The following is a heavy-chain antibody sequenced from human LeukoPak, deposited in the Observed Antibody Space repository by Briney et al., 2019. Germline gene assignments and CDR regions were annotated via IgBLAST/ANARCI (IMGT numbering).Heavy chain of an antibody. CDR1: GFTFSSYS. CDR3: ARESGGGGWDFDY. V-gene: IGHV3-21*01. Sequence: GGSLRLSCAASGFTFSSYSMNWVRQAPGKGLEWVSSISSSSSYIYYADSVKGRFTISRDNAKNSLYLQMNSLRAEDTAVYYCARESGGGGWDFDYWGQGTLVTVSS. CDR2: ISSSSSYI. J-gene: IGHJ4*02. D-gene: IGHD6-19*01.